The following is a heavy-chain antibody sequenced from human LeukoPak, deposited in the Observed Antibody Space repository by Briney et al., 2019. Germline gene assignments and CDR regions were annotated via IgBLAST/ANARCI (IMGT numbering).Heavy chain of an antibody. Sequence: GASVKVSCKASGYTFTSYDINWVRQATGQGLEWMGWMNPNSGNTGYAQKFQGRVTMTRDTSISTAYMELSRLRSDDTAVYYCARDYYDSSGYYYYGYWGQGTLVTVSS. CDR2: MNPNSGNT. V-gene: IGHV1-8*01. CDR3: ARDYYDSSGYYYYGY. D-gene: IGHD3-22*01. J-gene: IGHJ4*02. CDR1: GYTFTSYD.